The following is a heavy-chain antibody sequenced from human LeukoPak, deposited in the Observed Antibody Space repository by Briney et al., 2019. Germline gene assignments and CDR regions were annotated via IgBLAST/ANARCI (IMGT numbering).Heavy chain of an antibody. CDR2: ISWNSGSI. J-gene: IGHJ6*02. CDR1: GFTSDDYA. V-gene: IGHV3-9*02. CDR3: ARLRYYGMDV. Sequence: GGSLRLSCAASGFTSDDYAMHWVRQAPGKGLEWVSGISWNSGSIGYADSVKGRFTISRDNAKNSLYLQMNSLRAEDTAVYYCARLRYYGMDVWGQGTTVTVSS. D-gene: IGHD2-15*01.